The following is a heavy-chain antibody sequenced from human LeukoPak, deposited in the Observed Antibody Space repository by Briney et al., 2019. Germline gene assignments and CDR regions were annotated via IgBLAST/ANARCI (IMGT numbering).Heavy chain of an antibody. J-gene: IGHJ4*02. CDR3: ARGGYDSSGYGRVFDY. D-gene: IGHD3-22*01. V-gene: IGHV4-30-2*01. Sequence: SQTLSLTCAVSGGSISSGGYSWSWIRQPPGKGLEWIGYIYHSGSTYYNPSLKSRVTISVDRSKNQFSLKLSSVTAADTAVYYCARGGYDSSGYGRVFDYWGQGTLVTVSS. CDR1: GGSISSGGYS. CDR2: IYHSGST.